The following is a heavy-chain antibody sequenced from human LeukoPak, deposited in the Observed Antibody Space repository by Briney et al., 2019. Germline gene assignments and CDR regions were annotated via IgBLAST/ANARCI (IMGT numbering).Heavy chain of an antibody. Sequence: PGGSLRLSCAVSGFSVSSNYMSWVRQAPGKELEWVSVIYSGGSTYYADSVKGRFTISRDNSKNTLFLQMSSLRAEDTAVYYCARADGTGGPYDYWGQGTLVTVSS. V-gene: IGHV3-53*01. CDR2: IYSGGST. J-gene: IGHJ4*02. D-gene: IGHD3/OR15-3a*01. CDR1: GFSVSSNY. CDR3: ARADGTGGPYDY.